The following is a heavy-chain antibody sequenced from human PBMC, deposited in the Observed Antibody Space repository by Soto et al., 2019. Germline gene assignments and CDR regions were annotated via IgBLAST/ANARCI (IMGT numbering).Heavy chain of an antibody. CDR2: IWYDGSNK. CDR1: GFTFSSYG. V-gene: IGHV3-33*01. D-gene: IGHD7-27*01. Sequence: QVQLVESGGGVVQPGRSLRLSCAASGFTFSSYGMHWVRQAPGKGLEWVAVIWYDGSNKYYADSVKGRFTISRDNSKNTLYLQMNSLRAEDTAVYYWARELGGISDYWGQGTLVTVSS. J-gene: IGHJ4*02. CDR3: ARELGGISDY.